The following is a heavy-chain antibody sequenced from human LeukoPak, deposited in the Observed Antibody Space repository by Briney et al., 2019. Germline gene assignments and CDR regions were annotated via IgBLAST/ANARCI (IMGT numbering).Heavy chain of an antibody. V-gene: IGHV1-18*01. J-gene: IGHJ4*02. Sequence: ASVKVSCKASGYTFTSYGISWVRQAPGQGLEWMGWISAYNGNTNYAQKLQGRVTMTTDTSTSTAYMELRSLRSDDTAVYYCARESDPSYDSSGYYPLDYWGQGTLVTVSS. D-gene: IGHD3-22*01. CDR1: GYTFTSYG. CDR3: ARESDPSYDSSGYYPLDY. CDR2: ISAYNGNT.